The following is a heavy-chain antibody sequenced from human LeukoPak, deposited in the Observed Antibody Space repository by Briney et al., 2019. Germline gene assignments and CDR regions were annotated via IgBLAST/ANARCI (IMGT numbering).Heavy chain of an antibody. CDR1: GFTFSSYA. Sequence: PGGSLRLSCAASGFTFSSYAMSWVRQAPGKGLEWVAFIRYDGSNKYYADSVKGRFTISRDNSKNTLYLQMNSLRAEDTAVYYCAKEEMGVDPELCYWGQGTLVTVSS. V-gene: IGHV3-30*02. CDR2: IRYDGSNK. CDR3: AKEEMGVDPELCY. J-gene: IGHJ4*02. D-gene: IGHD5-24*01.